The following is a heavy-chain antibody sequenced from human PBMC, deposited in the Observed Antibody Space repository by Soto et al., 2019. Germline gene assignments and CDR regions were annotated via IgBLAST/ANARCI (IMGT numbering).Heavy chain of an antibody. CDR3: AKAPALCSSTSCYDLEYFQH. D-gene: IGHD2-2*01. J-gene: IGHJ1*01. Sequence: GGSLRLSCAASGFTFSSYAMSWVRQAPGKGLEWVSAISGSGGSTYYADSVKGRFTISRDNSKNTLYLQMNSLRAEDTAVYYCAKAPALCSSTSCYDLEYFQHWGQGTLVTVSS. V-gene: IGHV3-23*01. CDR1: GFTFSSYA. CDR2: ISGSGGST.